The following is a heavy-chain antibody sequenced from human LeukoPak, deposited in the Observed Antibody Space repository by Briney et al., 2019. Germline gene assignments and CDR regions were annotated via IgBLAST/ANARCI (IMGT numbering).Heavy chain of an antibody. J-gene: IGHJ6*02. CDR1: GGSISSYY. V-gene: IGHV4-59*08. CDR2: IYYSGST. Sequence: SETLSLTCTVSGGSISSYYWSWIRQPPGKGLEWIGYIYYSGSTNYNPPLKSRVTISVDTSKNQFSLKLSSVTAADTAVYYCARQVPYYYYGMDVWGQGTTVTVSS. CDR3: ARQVPYYYYGMDV. D-gene: IGHD4/OR15-4a*01.